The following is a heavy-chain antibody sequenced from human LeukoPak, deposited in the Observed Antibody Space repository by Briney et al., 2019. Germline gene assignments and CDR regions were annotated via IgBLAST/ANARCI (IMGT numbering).Heavy chain of an antibody. D-gene: IGHD5-12*01. V-gene: IGHV3-74*01. Sequence: GRSLRLSCAASGLTFSSYWMHWVRQAPGKGLVWVSRINSDGSSTSYADSVKGRFTISRDNAKNTLYLQMNSLRAEDTAVYYCARDRGYDNAFDIWGQGTMVTVSS. CDR3: ARDRGYDNAFDI. CDR1: GLTFSSYW. J-gene: IGHJ3*02. CDR2: INSDGSST.